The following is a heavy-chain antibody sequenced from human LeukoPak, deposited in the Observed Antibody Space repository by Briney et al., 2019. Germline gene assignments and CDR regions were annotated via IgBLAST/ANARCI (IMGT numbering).Heavy chain of an antibody. D-gene: IGHD4-17*01. J-gene: IGHJ4*02. V-gene: IGHV1-8*03. CDR3: ARSYGDY. Sequence: ASVKVSCKASGYTFTNYDINWVRQATGQGLEWMGYMNPNSGNSAYAQRFQGRVTITTDASISTAYMELSSLRSEDTAVYYCARSYGDYWGQGTLVTVSS. CDR1: GYTFTNYD. CDR2: MNPNSGNS.